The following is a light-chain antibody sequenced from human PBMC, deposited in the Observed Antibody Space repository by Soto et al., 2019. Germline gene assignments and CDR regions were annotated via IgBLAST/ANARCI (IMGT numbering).Light chain of an antibody. CDR3: QAWDSSTVV. CDR2: QDS. V-gene: IGLV3-1*01. Sequence: SYELTQPPSVSVSPGQTVSITCSGDKLGDKYACWYRQRPGQSPVLVIYQDSKRPSGIPERFSGSNSGNTATLTISGTQAMDEADYYCQAWDSSTVVFGGGTKLTVL. J-gene: IGLJ2*01. CDR1: KLGDKY.